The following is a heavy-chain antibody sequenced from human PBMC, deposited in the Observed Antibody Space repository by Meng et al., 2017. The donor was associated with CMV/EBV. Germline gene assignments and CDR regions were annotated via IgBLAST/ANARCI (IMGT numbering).Heavy chain of an antibody. CDR3: ARDNRRGGVDY. Sequence: QVQLEESGPGLVKPSQTLSLTCTASGGSISSVDYYWSWIRQPPGKGLEWIGYIYYSGSTYYNPSLKSRVTISVDTSKNQFSLKLSSVTAADTAVYYCARDNRRGGVDYWGQGTLVTVSS. CDR2: IYYSGST. J-gene: IGHJ4*02. D-gene: IGHD3-3*01. V-gene: IGHV4-30-4*08. CDR1: GGSISSVDYY.